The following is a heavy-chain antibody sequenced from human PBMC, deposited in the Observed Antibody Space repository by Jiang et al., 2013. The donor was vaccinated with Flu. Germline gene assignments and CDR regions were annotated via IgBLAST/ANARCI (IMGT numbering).Heavy chain of an antibody. CDR3: AREYCSGGNCYSVHFDY. J-gene: IGHJ4*02. V-gene: IGHV2-70*04. CDR2: IDWDDDK. Sequence: KPTQTLTLTCTFSGFSLSTSGMRVSWIRQPPGKALEWLARIDWDDDKFYSTSLKTRFTISKDTSKNQVVLTMTNMDPVDTATYYCAREYCSGGNCYSVHFDYWGQGTLVTVSS. CDR1: GFSLSTSGMR. D-gene: IGHD2-15*01.